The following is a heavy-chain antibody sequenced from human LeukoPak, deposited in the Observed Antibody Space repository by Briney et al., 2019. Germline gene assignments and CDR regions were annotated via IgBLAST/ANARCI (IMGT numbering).Heavy chain of an antibody. CDR3: ARDFAVAGTGYDY. CDR1: GGTFSSYA. D-gene: IGHD6-19*01. V-gene: IGHV1-69*04. J-gene: IGHJ4*02. Sequence: SVKVSCKASGGTFSSYAISGVRQAPGQGLEWMGRIIPILGIANYAQKFQGRVTITADKSTSTAYMELSSLRSEDTAVYYCARDFAVAGTGYDYWGQGTLVTVSS. CDR2: IIPILGIA.